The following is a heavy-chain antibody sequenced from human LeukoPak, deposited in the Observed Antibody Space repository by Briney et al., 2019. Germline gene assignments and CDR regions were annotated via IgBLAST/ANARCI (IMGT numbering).Heavy chain of an antibody. CDR1: GYTFTGYY. CDR3: ARDSPTTYYYDSSGYYSL. Sequence: PGASVKVSCKASGYTFTGYYMHWVRQAPGQGLEWMGWISPNSGGTNYAQKFQGRVTMTRDTSISTAYMELSRLRSDDTAVYYCARDSPTTYYYDSSGYYSLWGQGTLVTVSS. J-gene: IGHJ4*02. CDR2: ISPNSGGT. D-gene: IGHD3-22*01. V-gene: IGHV1-2*02.